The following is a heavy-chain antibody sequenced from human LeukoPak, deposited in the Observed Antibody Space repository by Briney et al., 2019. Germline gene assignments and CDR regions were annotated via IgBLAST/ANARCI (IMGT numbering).Heavy chain of an antibody. D-gene: IGHD6-6*01. CDR3: ASSGGSARNYFDY. CDR2: ISGSGGST. J-gene: IGHJ4*02. CDR1: GFTLSSYA. Sequence: GGSLRLSCAASGFTLSSYAMSWVRQAPGKGLEWVSAISGSGGSTYYADSVKGRFTISRHNSKNTLYLQMNSLRAEDTAVYYCASSGGSARNYFDYWGQGTLVTVSS. V-gene: IGHV3-23*01.